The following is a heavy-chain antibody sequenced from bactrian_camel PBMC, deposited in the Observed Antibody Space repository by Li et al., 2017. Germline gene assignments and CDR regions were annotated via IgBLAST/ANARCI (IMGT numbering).Heavy chain of an antibody. CDR3: ATTGWEGTTTTPHGYY. Sequence: VQLVESGGDLVQPGGSLTLSCTATGFRFSRYDFTWVRQSPGKGLEWVSFIWHGGKTHYRPSVQGRFIISKDNNRNTLYLQIRNVRTEDGGVYYCATTGWEGTTTTPHGYYWGQGTQVTVS. CDR1: GFRFSRYD. V-gene: IGHV3S40*01. J-gene: IGHJ4*01. CDR2: FIWHGGKT. D-gene: IGHD4*01.